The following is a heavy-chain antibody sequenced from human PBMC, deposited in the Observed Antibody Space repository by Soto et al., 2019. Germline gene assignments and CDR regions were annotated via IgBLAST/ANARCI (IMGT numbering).Heavy chain of an antibody. CDR3: ERTGELYYYDSNPLWFDI. CDR2: IYYSGST. J-gene: IGHJ3*02. D-gene: IGHD3-22*01. CDR1: GYSISSSNW. Sequence: SETLSLTCAVSGYSISSSNWWGWIRQPPGKGLEWIGYIYYSGSTYYNPSLKSRVTMSVDTSKNQFSLKLSSVTAVDTAVYYCERTGELYYYDSNPLWFDIWAKGTMVT. V-gene: IGHV4-28*01.